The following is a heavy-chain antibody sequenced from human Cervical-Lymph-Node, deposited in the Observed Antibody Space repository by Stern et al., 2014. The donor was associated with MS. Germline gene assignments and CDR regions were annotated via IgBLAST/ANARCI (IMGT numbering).Heavy chain of an antibody. Sequence: VQLVESGGGLVKPGGSLRLSCAASGFTFSDHYMTWIRQAPGKGLEWVSFISSSGTTIYDADSVKGRFTISRDNAKNSLYLQMNGLRAEDTAIYYCARFKIASYYYYYYGMDVWGQGITVTVSS. D-gene: IGHD2-21*01. J-gene: IGHJ6*02. CDR3: ARFKIASYYYYYYGMDV. CDR1: GFTFSDHY. V-gene: IGHV3-11*01. CDR2: ISSSGTTI.